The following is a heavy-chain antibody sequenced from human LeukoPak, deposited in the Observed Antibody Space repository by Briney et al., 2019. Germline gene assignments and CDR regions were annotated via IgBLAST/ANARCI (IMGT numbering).Heavy chain of an antibody. D-gene: IGHD6-19*01. CDR1: GGSISSSNW. Sequence: PSETLSLTCAVSGGSISSSNWWSWVRQPPGKGLEWIGYIYYSGSTNYNPSLKSRVTISVDTSKDQFSLKLSSVTAADTAVYYCARDPGIAVAGDYYYYGMDVWGQGTTVTVSS. CDR2: IYYSGST. V-gene: IGHV4-4*02. CDR3: ARDPGIAVAGDYYYYGMDV. J-gene: IGHJ6*02.